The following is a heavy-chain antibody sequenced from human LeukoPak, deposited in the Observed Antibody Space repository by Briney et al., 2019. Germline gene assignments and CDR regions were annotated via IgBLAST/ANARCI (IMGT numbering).Heavy chain of an antibody. J-gene: IGHJ4*02. Sequence: ASETLSLTCAVSGGSISSGGYSWSWIRQLPGKGLEWIGYIYHSGSTYYNPSLKSRVTISVDRSKNQFSLKLSSVTAADTAVYYCASSITIFGVVQGGFDYWGQGTLVTVSS. CDR3: ASSITIFGVVQGGFDY. D-gene: IGHD3-3*01. V-gene: IGHV4-30-2*01. CDR1: GGSISSGGYS. CDR2: IYHSGST.